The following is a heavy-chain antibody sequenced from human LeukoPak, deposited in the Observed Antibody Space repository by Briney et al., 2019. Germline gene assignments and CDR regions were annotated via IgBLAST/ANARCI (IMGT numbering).Heavy chain of an antibody. Sequence: LGGSLRLSCAASGFTFSSYAMSWVRQAPGKGLEWVSAISGSGGSTYYADSVKGRFTISRDNSKNTLYLQMNSLRAEDTAVYYCAKRGNYYDSSQPFDYWGQGTLVTVSS. D-gene: IGHD3-22*01. CDR1: GFTFSSYA. CDR2: ISGSGGST. CDR3: AKRGNYYDSSQPFDY. V-gene: IGHV3-23*01. J-gene: IGHJ4*02.